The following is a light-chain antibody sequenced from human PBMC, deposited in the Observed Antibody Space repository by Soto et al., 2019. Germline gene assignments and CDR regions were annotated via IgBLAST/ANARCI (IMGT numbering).Light chain of an antibody. J-gene: IGKJ5*01. CDR3: QQANSFPIP. Sequence: DIPMTKSPSSLSASVGDTVTITCRASQGLKFLDGYQQPPGKATRLLIYEATNLQSGVPPRFSGSGSGTDFTLTISSLQPEDFATYFCQQANSFPIPFGQGTRLEIK. V-gene: IGKV1-12*01. CDR1: QGLKF. CDR2: EAT.